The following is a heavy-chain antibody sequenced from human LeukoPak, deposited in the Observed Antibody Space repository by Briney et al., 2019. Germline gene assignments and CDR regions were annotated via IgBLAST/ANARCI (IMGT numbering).Heavy chain of an antibody. V-gene: IGHV6-1*01. Sequence: SQTLSLTCAISGDSVSSSGAVWNWIRQSPSRGLEWLGRTYYRSKWYNEYAVSVKSRITINPDTSRNQFSLQLNSVTPEDTAVYYCARDIGYSRDYWGQGTLVTVSS. J-gene: IGHJ4*02. D-gene: IGHD5-12*01. CDR1: GDSVSSSGAV. CDR2: TYYRSKWYN. CDR3: ARDIGYSRDY.